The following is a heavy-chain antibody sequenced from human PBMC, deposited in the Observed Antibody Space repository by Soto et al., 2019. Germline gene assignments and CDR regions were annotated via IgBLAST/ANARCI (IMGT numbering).Heavy chain of an antibody. J-gene: IGHJ4*02. Sequence: SRTLSLTCAIPGDSVSSNTAAWNWIRSSPSRGLEWLGRTYYRSNWRHDYAVSVKSRITVNPDTSKNHFSLQLNSVTPDDTAVYYCARGVAGSGFDLWGQGTLVTVSS. CDR1: GDSVSSNTAA. D-gene: IGHD6-19*01. V-gene: IGHV6-1*01. CDR3: ARGVAGSGFDL. CDR2: TYYRSNWRH.